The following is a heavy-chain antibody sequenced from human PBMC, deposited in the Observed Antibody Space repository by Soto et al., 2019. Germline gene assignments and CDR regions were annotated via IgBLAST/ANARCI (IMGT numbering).Heavy chain of an antibody. CDR2: ISYDGSNK. Sequence: GGSLRLSCAASGFTFSSYGTHWVRQAPGKGLEWVAVISYDGSNKYYADSVKGRFTISRDNSKNTLYLQMNSLRAEDTAVYYCAKDRRAKLGNYYYGMDVWGQGTTVTVSS. D-gene: IGHD6-6*01. J-gene: IGHJ6*02. CDR1: GFTFSSYG. V-gene: IGHV3-30*18. CDR3: AKDRRAKLGNYYYGMDV.